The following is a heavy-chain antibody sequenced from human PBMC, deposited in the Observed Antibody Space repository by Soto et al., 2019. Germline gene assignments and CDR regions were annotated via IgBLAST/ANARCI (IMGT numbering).Heavy chain of an antibody. Sequence: EVQLLESGGGVVQPGGSLRLSCAASGFTFSAYAMSWVRQAPGQGLQWVSGVGGSDTDKHYADSVRGRFTVSRDNYKNTLYVQMNSLRADDTAVYYCAKDATAVNGVWDPFDMWGQGTEVTVSS. CDR3: AKDATAVNGVWDPFDM. J-gene: IGHJ3*02. CDR1: GFTFSAYA. CDR2: VGGSDTDK. V-gene: IGHV3-23*01. D-gene: IGHD2-8*01.